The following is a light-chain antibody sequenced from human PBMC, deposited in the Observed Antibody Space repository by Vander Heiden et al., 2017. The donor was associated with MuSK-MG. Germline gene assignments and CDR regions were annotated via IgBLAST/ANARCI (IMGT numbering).Light chain of an antibody. V-gene: IGKV1-NL1*01. J-gene: IGKJ2*01. Sequence: DIQMTQSPSSLSASVGDRVTITCRASQTIVNSLAWYQQKPGKAPKLLVYGAHRLESGVPSRFSGSGSGTDYTLTISSLQPEDFATFYCQQDDSNPYTFGQGTKMEIK. CDR3: QQDDSNPYT. CDR2: GAH. CDR1: QTIVNS.